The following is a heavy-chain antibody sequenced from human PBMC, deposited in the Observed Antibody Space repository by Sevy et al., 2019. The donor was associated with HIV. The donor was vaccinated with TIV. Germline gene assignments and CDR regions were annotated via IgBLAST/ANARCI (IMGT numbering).Heavy chain of an antibody. CDR3: ARERSIAAVGTRSGWFDP. Sequence: GGSLRLSCAASGFTFSSYAMHWVRQAPGKGLEWVAVISYDGSNKYYADSVKGRFTISRDNSKNTLYLQMNSLRAEDTAVYYCARERSIAAVGTRSGWFDPWGQGTLVTVSS. V-gene: IGHV3-30-3*01. CDR2: ISYDGSNK. D-gene: IGHD6-13*01. J-gene: IGHJ5*02. CDR1: GFTFSSYA.